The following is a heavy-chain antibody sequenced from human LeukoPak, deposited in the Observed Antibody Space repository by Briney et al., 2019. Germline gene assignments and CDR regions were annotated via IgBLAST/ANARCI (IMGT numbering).Heavy chain of an antibody. Sequence: SETLSLTRAVYGGSFSSYYWSWIRQPPGKGLEWIGEINHSGSTNYNPSLKSRVTISVDTSKNQFSLKLSSVTAADTAVYYCARGISITMVRGVMERWFDPWGQGTLSPSPQ. J-gene: IGHJ5*02. CDR3: ARGISITMVRGVMERWFDP. V-gene: IGHV4-34*01. CDR1: GGSFSSYY. D-gene: IGHD3-10*01. CDR2: INHSGST.